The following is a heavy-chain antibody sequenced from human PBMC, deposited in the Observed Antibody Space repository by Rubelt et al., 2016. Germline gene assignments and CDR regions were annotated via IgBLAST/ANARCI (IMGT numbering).Heavy chain of an antibody. D-gene: IGHD4-23*01. J-gene: IGHJ4*02. CDR2: ISGSGGST. Sequence: GGSLRLSRAASGFTFSSYAMSWVRQAPGKGLEWVSAISGSGGSTYYADSVKGRFTISRDNSKNTLYLQMNSLRAEDTAVYYCARVGEGGDYGGNLGYFDYWGQGTLVTVSS. CDR3: ARVGEGGDYGGNLGYFDY. CDR1: GFTFSSYA. V-gene: IGHV3-23*01.